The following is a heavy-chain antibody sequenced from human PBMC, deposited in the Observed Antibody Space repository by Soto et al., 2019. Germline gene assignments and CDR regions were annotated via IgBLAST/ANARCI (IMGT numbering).Heavy chain of an antibody. CDR3: AKERGVLDAFDM. V-gene: IGHV3-30*18. Sequence: QVQLVESGGGVVQPGTSLRLSCAASGFTSSSFVIHWVRQAPGKGLEWLAVISSDGNNQYYADSVKGRFTISRDNSKRTLYLQVNSLRAEDTAVYFCAKERGVLDAFDMWGQGTMVTAS. D-gene: IGHD3-10*01. CDR2: ISSDGNNQ. CDR1: GFTSSSFV. J-gene: IGHJ3*02.